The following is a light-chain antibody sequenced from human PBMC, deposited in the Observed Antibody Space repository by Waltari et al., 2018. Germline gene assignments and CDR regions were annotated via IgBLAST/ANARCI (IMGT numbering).Light chain of an antibody. CDR2: RAS. Sequence: DIQMTQSPSTLSASVGDKVTIPCRAKESISIWLAWYQHKPGTAPKLLIYRASTLERGVPSRFSGAGSGTEFTLTISSLQPDDFATYYCQQYDSESYTFGQGTKLEIK. J-gene: IGKJ2*01. V-gene: IGKV1-5*03. CDR3: QQYDSESYT. CDR1: ESISIW.